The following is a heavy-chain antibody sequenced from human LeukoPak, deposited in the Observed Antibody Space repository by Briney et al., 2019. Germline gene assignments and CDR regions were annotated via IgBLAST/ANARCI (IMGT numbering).Heavy chain of an antibody. CDR1: GFTFSGSA. Sequence: PGGSLRLSCAASGFTFSGSAMHWVRQASGKGLEWVGRIRSKANSYATAYAASVKGRFTISRDDSKNTAYLQMNSLRAEDTAVYYCARDGSYSSSWYFDYWGQGTLVTVSS. J-gene: IGHJ4*02. CDR2: IRSKANSYAT. CDR3: ARDGSYSSSWYFDY. D-gene: IGHD6-13*01. V-gene: IGHV3-73*01.